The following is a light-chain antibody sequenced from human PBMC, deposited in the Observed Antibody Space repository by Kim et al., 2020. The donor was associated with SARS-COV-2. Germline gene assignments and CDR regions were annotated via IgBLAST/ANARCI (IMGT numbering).Light chain of an antibody. CDR2: GAS. CDR1: QSIASS. V-gene: IGKV1-39*01. Sequence: SASVGTRVTITCRAGQSIASSLNWYQQKPGRAPKLLIYGASNVEYGVPSRFSDSGSETDFTLTISSLQPEDFATYYCQESYSPPPSFGQGPRLEI. CDR3: QESYSPPPS. J-gene: IGKJ2*01.